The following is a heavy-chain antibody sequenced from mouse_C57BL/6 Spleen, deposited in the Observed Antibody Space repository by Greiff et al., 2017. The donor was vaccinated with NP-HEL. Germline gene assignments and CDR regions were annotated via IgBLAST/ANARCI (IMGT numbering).Heavy chain of an antibody. J-gene: IGHJ1*03. CDR3: ARQAYYYGSSFYLYFDV. Sequence: EVKLVESGGGLVKPGGSLKLSCAASGFTFSSYTMSWVRQTPEKRLEWVATISGGGGNTYYPDSVKGRFTISRDNAKNTLYLQMSSLRSEDTALYYCARQAYYYGSSFYLYFDVWGTGTTVTVSS. CDR2: ISGGGGNT. CDR1: GFTFSSYT. D-gene: IGHD1-1*01. V-gene: IGHV5-9*01.